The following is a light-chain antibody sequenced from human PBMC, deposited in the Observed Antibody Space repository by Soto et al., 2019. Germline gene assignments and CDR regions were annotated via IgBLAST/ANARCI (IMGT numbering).Light chain of an antibody. CDR2: DAS. Sequence: DIQMTQSPSTLSASVGDRVTITCRASQSISSWLAWYQQKTGKAHKLLIYDASSLESGVPSRFSGSGSGTEFTLTISSLQPDDSATYYCLQDINYPWTFGQGTKVDI. CDR3: LQDINYPWT. CDR1: QSISSW. V-gene: IGKV1-5*01. J-gene: IGKJ1*01.